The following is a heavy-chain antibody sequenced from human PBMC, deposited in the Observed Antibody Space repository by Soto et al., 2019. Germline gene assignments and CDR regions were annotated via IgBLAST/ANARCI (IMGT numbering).Heavy chain of an antibody. Sequence: SETLSLTCTVSGGSISSYYWSWIRQPPGKGLEWVGYIYYSGSTNYNPSLKSRVTISVDTSKNQFSLKLSSVTAADTAVYYCARDDWSSGYYYGMDVWGQGTTVTVSS. CDR1: GGSISSYY. J-gene: IGHJ6*02. CDR3: ARDDWSSGYYYGMDV. CDR2: IYYSGST. D-gene: IGHD6-19*01. V-gene: IGHV4-59*01.